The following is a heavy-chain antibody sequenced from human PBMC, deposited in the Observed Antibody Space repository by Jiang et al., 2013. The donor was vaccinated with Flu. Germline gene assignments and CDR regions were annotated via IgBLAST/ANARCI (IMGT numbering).Heavy chain of an antibody. D-gene: IGHD4-17*01. J-gene: IGHJ4*02. CDR2: ISGSGGST. CDR1: GFTFSSYA. Sequence: GGGLVQPGGSLRLSCAASGFTFSSYAMSWVRQAPGKGLEWVSGISGSGGSTYYADSVKGRFTISRDDSKNTLYLQMNSLRAEDTALYYCAKDARYGDRGFFDYWGQGTLVTVSS. CDR3: AKDARYGDRGFFDY. V-gene: IGHV3-23*01.